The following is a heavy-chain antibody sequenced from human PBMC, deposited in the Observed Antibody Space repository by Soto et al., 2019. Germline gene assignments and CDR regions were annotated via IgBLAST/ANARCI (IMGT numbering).Heavy chain of an antibody. V-gene: IGHV3-21*01. CDR1: GFTFSSYS. D-gene: IGHD4-17*01. CDR2: ISSSSSYI. Sequence: EVQLVESGGGLVKPGGSLRLSCAASGFTFSSYSMNWVRQAPGKGLEWVSSISSSSSYIYYADSVKGRFTISRDNAKNSLDLQMNSLRAEDTAVYYCARDYGDYAGYDYYYRVVWGKGTTVTVSS. J-gene: IGHJ6*03. CDR3: ARDYGDYAGYDYYYRVV.